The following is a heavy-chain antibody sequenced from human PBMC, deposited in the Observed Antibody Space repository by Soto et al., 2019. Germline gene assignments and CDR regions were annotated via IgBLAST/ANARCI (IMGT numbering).Heavy chain of an antibody. CDR2: ISGSGGST. CDR3: AKFLAGTNKVDYFDY. D-gene: IGHD1-7*01. V-gene: IGHV3-23*01. Sequence: QTGGSLRLSCAASGFTFSSYAMSWVRQAPGKGLEWVSAISGSGGSTYYADSVKGRFTISRDNSKNTLYLQMNSLRAEDTAVYYCAKFLAGTNKVDYFDYWGQGTLVTVSS. J-gene: IGHJ4*02. CDR1: GFTFSSYA.